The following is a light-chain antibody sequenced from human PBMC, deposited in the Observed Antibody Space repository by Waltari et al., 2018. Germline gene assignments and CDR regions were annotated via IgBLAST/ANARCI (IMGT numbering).Light chain of an antibody. CDR1: QDINNY. V-gene: IGKV1-33*01. Sequence: DIQMTQSPSSLSASVGDRVTITCQASQDINNYLNWYQQRPGKAPKLLIYDASYLGTGVPSRFRGGGSGTDFTFTIISLQPEDFATYYCQQYGSLPLTFGQGTKLDLK. CDR2: DAS. J-gene: IGKJ2*01. CDR3: QQYGSLPLT.